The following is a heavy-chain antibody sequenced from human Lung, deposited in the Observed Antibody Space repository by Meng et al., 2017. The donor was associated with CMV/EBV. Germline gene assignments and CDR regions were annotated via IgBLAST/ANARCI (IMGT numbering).Heavy chain of an antibody. CDR3: AKGLRYYYGMDV. CDR2: ISWDGGST. J-gene: IGHJ6*02. CDR1: GFTCDDYA. V-gene: IGHV3-43D*03. D-gene: IGHD6-19*01. Sequence: GESXKISCAASGFTCDDYAMHWVRQAPGKGLEWVSLISWDGGSTYYADSVKGRFTISRDNSKNSLYLQMNSLRAEDTALYYCAKGLRYYYGMDVWGQGTTVTVSS.